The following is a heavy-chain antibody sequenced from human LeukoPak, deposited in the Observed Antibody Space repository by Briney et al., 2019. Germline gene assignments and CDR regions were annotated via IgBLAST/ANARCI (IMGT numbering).Heavy chain of an antibody. J-gene: IGHJ6*03. Sequence: GGSLRLSCTASGFTFSDYYMSWIRQAPGKGLEWVSYISSSGSTIYYADSVKGRFTISRDNAKNSLYLQMNSLRAEDTAVYYCARALDYYYYMDVWGKGTTVTVSS. CDR3: ARALDYYYYMDV. V-gene: IGHV3-11*04. CDR2: ISSSGSTI. CDR1: GFTFSDYY.